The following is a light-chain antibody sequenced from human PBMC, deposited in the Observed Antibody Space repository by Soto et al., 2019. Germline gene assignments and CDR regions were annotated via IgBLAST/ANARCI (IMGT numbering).Light chain of an antibody. CDR1: QSVSSSY. CDR3: QQYGSSPLHLT. V-gene: IGKV3-20*01. J-gene: IGKJ4*01. Sequence: EIVLTQSPGTLSLSPGERATLSCRASQSVSSSYLAWYQQKPGQAPRLLIYGASSRATGIPDRFSGSGSGTDFTLTISRLEPEDFAVYYCQQYGSSPLHLTFGGGTKVEIK. CDR2: GAS.